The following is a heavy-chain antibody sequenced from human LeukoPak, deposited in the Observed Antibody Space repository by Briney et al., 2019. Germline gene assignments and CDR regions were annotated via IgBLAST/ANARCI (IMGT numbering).Heavy chain of an antibody. V-gene: IGHV4-34*01. Sequence: SETLSLTCAVYGGSFSGYYWSWIRQPPGKGLEWIGEINHSGSTNYNPSLKSRVTISVDTSKNQFSLKLSSVTAADTAVYYCARRRYSSSWYSGLVGATPFDYWGQGTLVTVSS. CDR2: INHSGST. J-gene: IGHJ4*02. CDR1: GGSFSGYY. D-gene: IGHD6-13*01. CDR3: ARRRYSSSWYSGLVGATPFDY.